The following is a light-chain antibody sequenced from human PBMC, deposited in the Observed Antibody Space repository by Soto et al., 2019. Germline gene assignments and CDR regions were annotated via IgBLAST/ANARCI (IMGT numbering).Light chain of an antibody. CDR1: SSNIGTNT. Sequence: QSVLTQPSSASGTPGQTVTISCSGTSSNIGTNTVNWYRQVPGTAPKLLIFNDNVRPSGVPGRFSGSRSGTSASLAISGLQSEDEDDYYCAAWDGSLNVVLLGGGTKLTVL. J-gene: IGLJ2*01. V-gene: IGLV1-44*01. CDR3: AAWDGSLNVVL. CDR2: NDN.